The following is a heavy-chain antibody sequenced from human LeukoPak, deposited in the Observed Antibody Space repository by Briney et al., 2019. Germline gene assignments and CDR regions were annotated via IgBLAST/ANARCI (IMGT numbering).Heavy chain of an antibody. CDR1: GGSISSYY. Sequence: SETLSLTCTVSGGSISSYYWSWIRQSPGKGLEWIGYIYCSGSTNYNPSLKSRVTISVDTSKNQFSLKLSSVTAADTAVYYCARSGSYGPNFAYWGQGTLVTVSS. D-gene: IGHD1-26*01. CDR3: ARSGSYGPNFAY. CDR2: IYCSGST. J-gene: IGHJ4*02. V-gene: IGHV4-59*08.